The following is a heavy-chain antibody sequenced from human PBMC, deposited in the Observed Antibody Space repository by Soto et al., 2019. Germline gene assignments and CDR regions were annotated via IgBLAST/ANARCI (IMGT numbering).Heavy chain of an antibody. J-gene: IGHJ5*02. CDR2: FDPEDGET. CDR3: ATGGGTTWWFDP. Sequence: QVQLVQSGAEVKKPGASVKVSCKVSGYTLTELSMHWVRQAPGKGLEWMGCFDPEDGETIYAQKVQGRVTMTEDTSPDTAYMELSSLRSEDTAVYYCATGGGTTWWFDPWGKGTLVTVSS. CDR1: GYTLTELS. D-gene: IGHD1-7*01. V-gene: IGHV1-24*01.